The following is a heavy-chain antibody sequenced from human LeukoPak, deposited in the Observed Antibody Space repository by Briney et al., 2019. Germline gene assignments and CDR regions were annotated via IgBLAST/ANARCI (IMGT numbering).Heavy chain of an antibody. CDR3: AREYYGRALDP. V-gene: IGHV1-2*02. CDR1: GYTFIGYY. Sequence: ASVKVSCKASGYTFIGYYIHWVRQAPGQGLELMGWINPNSGDTNYAQKFQGRVAMTRDTSITTAYMELSRLRSDDTAVYYCAREYYGRALDPWGQGTLVTVSS. D-gene: IGHD3-16*01. J-gene: IGHJ5*02. CDR2: INPNSGDT.